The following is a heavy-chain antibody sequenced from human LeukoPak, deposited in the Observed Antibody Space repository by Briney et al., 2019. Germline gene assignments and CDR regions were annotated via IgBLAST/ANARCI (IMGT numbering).Heavy chain of an antibody. CDR1: GFTFDDYA. D-gene: IGHD6-19*01. Sequence: SGGSLRLSCAASGFTFDDYAMHWVRQAPGKGLEWVSGISWNSGSIGYADSVKGRFTISRDNAKNSLYLQMNSLRAEDTALYYCAKDSKSIGRGWYVYWGQGTLVTVSS. J-gene: IGHJ4*02. CDR2: ISWNSGSI. CDR3: AKDSKSIGRGWYVY. V-gene: IGHV3-9*01.